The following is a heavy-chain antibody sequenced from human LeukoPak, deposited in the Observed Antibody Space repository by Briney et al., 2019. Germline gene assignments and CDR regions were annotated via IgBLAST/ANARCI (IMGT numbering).Heavy chain of an antibody. V-gene: IGHV3-33*01. CDR1: GFMFTHHG. CDR3: ARDYYYNSGRFDY. D-gene: IGHD3-10*01. J-gene: IGHJ4*02. Sequence: PGGSLRLSCAASGFMFTHHGMHWVRQAPGKGLEWVAVIWSDGTNKFYSDSVKGRFAISRDNSKNTLYLQMNTLRAEDTAVYYCARDYYYNSGRFDYWGQGTVVTVSS. CDR2: IWSDGTNK.